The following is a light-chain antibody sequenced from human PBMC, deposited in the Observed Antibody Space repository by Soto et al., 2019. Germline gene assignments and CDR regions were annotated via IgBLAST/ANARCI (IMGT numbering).Light chain of an antibody. CDR3: EQYNSWPRA. V-gene: IGKV3-15*01. CDR1: QSVSSN. CDR2: GAS. Sequence: EIVMTQSPATLSVSPGERATLSCRASQSVSSNLAWYQQKPGQAPRLPIYGASTRATGIPARFSGSGSGTEVTLTNSSLQPEDFAIYYCEQYNSWPRAFGGRTKVEIK. J-gene: IGKJ4*01.